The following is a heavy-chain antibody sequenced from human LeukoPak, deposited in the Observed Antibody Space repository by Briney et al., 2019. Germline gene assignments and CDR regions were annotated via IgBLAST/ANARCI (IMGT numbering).Heavy chain of an antibody. CDR3: TTDSTITPIYSYSRDYWGYFDY. D-gene: IGHD3-22*01. Sequence: GGSLRLSCAASGFTFSSYGMHWVRQAPGKGLEWVAVIWYDGSNKYYADSVKGRFTISRDNSKNTLYLQMNSLKTEDTAVYYCTTDSTITPIYSYSRDYWGYFDYWGQGTLVAVSS. CDR1: GFTFSSYG. CDR2: IWYDGSNK. V-gene: IGHV3-33*01. J-gene: IGHJ4*02.